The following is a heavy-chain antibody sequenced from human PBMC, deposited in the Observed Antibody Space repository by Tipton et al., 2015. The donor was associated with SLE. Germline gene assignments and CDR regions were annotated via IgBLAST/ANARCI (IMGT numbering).Heavy chain of an antibody. V-gene: IGHV1-3*01. D-gene: IGHD6-13*01. Sequence: QSGPEVKKPGASVKVSCKASGYSFINYAMHWVRQAPGQRLEWMGWINAGNGDTKSSQKFQGSVTFTRDTSASTAYMELSSLTSEDTAVYYCARTRQLEYWGQGTLVTVSS. CDR3: ARTRQLEY. CDR1: GYSFINYA. CDR2: INAGNGDT. J-gene: IGHJ4*02.